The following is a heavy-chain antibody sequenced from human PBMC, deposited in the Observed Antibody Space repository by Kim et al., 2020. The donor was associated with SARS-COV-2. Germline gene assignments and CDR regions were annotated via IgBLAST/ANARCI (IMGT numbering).Heavy chain of an antibody. V-gene: IGHV1-69*04. Sequence: SVKVSCKASGGTFSSYAISWVRQAPGQGLEWMGRIIPILGIANYAQKFQGRVTITADKSTSTAYMELSSLRSEDTAVYYCARDPESGYSGYAAFDIWGQGTMVTVSS. CDR1: GGTFSSYA. CDR2: IIPILGIA. CDR3: ARDPESGYSGYAAFDI. J-gene: IGHJ3*02. D-gene: IGHD5-12*01.